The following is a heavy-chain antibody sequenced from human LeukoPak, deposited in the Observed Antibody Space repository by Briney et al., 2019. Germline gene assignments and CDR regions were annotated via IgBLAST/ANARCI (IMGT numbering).Heavy chain of an antibody. CDR2: INPNSGGT. J-gene: IGHJ4*02. Sequence: ASVKVSCKASGYTFTGYYMHWVRQAPGPGLEWMGWINPNSGGTNYAQKLQGRVTMTTDTSTSTAYMELRSLRSDDTAVYYCARDLNYDILTGYYVLDYWGQGTLVTVSS. D-gene: IGHD3-9*01. CDR3: ARDLNYDILTGYYVLDY. V-gene: IGHV1-2*02. CDR1: GYTFTGYY.